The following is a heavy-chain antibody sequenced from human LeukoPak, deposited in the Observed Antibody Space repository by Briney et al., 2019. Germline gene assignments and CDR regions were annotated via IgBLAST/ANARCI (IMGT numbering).Heavy chain of an antibody. CDR1: GGSISSSSYY. CDR2: IYTSGST. J-gene: IGHJ4*02. Sequence: SETLSLTCTVSGGSISSSSYYWGWIRQPPGKGLEWIGRIYTSGSTNYNPSLKSRVTMSVDTSKNQFSLKLSSVTAADTAVYYCAREYHYWGQGTLVTVSS. D-gene: IGHD2-2*01. CDR3: AREYHY. V-gene: IGHV4-39*07.